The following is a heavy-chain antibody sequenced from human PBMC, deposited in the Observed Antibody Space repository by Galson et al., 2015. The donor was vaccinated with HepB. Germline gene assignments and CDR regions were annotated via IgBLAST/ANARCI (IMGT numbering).Heavy chain of an antibody. Sequence: SLRLSCAASGFTFSSYSMNWVRQAPGKGLEWVSYISSSSSTIYYADSVKGRFTISRDNAKNSLYLQMNSLRAEDTAVYYCARDFPIAAAGTFDYWGQGTLVTVSS. J-gene: IGHJ4*02. V-gene: IGHV3-48*04. CDR3: ARDFPIAAAGTFDY. CDR2: ISSSSSTI. D-gene: IGHD6-13*01. CDR1: GFTFSSYS.